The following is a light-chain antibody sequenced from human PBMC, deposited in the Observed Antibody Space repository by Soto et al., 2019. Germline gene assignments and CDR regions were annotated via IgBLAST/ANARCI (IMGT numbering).Light chain of an antibody. V-gene: IGKV3-15*01. J-gene: IGKJ4*01. CDR2: AAS. CDR1: QSVGSA. CDR3: QQYRNWPPLT. Sequence: EIVRTQSPATLSVSPGETATLSCRASQSVGSAVAWYQHKPGQAPRLLIVAASIRAPGVPGRFSGGGSGTEFTFTINSRQFEDFAVYYCQQYRNWPPLTFGGGTTVEIK.